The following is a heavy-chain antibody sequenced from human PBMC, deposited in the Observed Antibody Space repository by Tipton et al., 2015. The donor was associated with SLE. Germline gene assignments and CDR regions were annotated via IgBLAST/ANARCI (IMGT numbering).Heavy chain of an antibody. D-gene: IGHD2-15*01. CDR3: ARTEEGYCSGGSCYGY. V-gene: IGHV4-34*01. J-gene: IGHJ4*02. Sequence: TLSLTCAVYGGSFSGYYWSWIRQPPGKGLEWIGEINHSGSTNYNPSLKSRVTISVDTSKNQFSLKLSSVTAADTAVYYCARTEEGYCSGGSCYGYWGQGTLATVSS. CDR1: GGSFSGYY. CDR2: INHSGST.